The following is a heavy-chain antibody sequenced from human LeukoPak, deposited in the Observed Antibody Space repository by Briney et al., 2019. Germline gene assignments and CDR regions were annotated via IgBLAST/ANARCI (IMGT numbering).Heavy chain of an antibody. CDR2: ITYDGSKK. CDR1: GFTFSNG. CDR3: AKDRRNYYGSGVDY. D-gene: IGHD3-10*01. Sequence: GRSLRLSCAASGFTFSNGMHWVRQAPGKGLEWVVVITYDGSKKYYGDSVKGRFTVSRDNSKSTLYLQMNSLRAEDTAVYYCAKDRRNYYGSGVDYWGQGTLVTVSS. J-gene: IGHJ4*02. V-gene: IGHV3-30*18.